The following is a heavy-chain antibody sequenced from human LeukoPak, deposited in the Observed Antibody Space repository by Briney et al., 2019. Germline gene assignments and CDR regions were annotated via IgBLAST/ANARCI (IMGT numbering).Heavy chain of an antibody. D-gene: IGHD5-18*01. J-gene: IGHJ6*03. CDR1: GGSFSGYY. V-gene: IGHV4-34*01. CDR3: ARGYTATYYYYMDV. Sequence: PSETLSLTCAVYGGSFSGYYWSWIRQPPGKGLEWIGEINHSGSTNYNPSLKSRATISVDTSKNQFSLKLSSVTAADTAVYYCARGYTATYYYYMDVWGKGTTVTVSS. CDR2: INHSGST.